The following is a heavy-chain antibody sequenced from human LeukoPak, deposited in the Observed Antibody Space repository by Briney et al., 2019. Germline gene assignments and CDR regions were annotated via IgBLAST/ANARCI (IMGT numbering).Heavy chain of an antibody. V-gene: IGHV3-21*01. J-gene: IGHJ4*02. D-gene: IGHD3-9*01. CDR2: ITSGGDYI. Sequence: GGSLRLSCAASGFTFNTFNMNWVRQAPGKGLEWVSSITSGGDYIYYADSVKGRFTTSRDNAKNSLSLQLNSLRVEDSAVYYCARGHYDVLAASYKWTPDYWGQGTLVTVSS. CDR1: GFTFNTFN. CDR3: ARGHYDVLAASYKWTPDY.